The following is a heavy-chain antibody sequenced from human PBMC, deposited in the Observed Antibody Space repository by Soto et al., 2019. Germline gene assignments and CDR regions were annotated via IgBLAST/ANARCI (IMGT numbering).Heavy chain of an antibody. D-gene: IGHD1-26*01. Sequence: GGSLRLSCAASGFTFSSYGMHWVRQAPGKGLEWVAVIWYDGSNKYYADSVKGRFTIPRDNSKNTLYLQMNSLRAEDTAVYYCAKVPRSHPYSGSPGWFDPWGQGTLVTVSS. CDR3: AKVPRSHPYSGSPGWFDP. CDR1: GFTFSSYG. V-gene: IGHV3-33*06. CDR2: IWYDGSNK. J-gene: IGHJ5*02.